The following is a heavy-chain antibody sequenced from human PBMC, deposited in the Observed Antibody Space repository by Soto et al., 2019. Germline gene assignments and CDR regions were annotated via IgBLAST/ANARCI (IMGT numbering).Heavy chain of an antibody. V-gene: IGHV1-18*04. Sequence: SVKVSCKASGYTFSGYSITWVRQAPGQGLEWMGRISGYNGNTNYARTLRGRLTLTTDTSTSTAYMELRSLTSDDTAVYYCARDVFCGGAPACPDMDVWGQGTTVTVSS. D-gene: IGHD2-21*01. CDR2: ISGYNGNT. CDR1: GYTFSGYS. J-gene: IGHJ6*02. CDR3: ARDVFCGGAPACPDMDV.